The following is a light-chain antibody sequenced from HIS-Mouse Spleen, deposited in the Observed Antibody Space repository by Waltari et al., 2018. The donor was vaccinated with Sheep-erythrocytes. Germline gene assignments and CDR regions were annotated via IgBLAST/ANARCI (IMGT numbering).Light chain of an antibody. Sequence: QSALTQPRPVSGSPGQSVTISCTGTISDVGGYNYVSWYQQHPGKAPKLMIYDVSKRPSGVTDRFSGSKSGNTASLTIYGLQAEDEDDYYCCSYAGSYNHVFATGTKVTVL. V-gene: IGLV2-11*01. J-gene: IGLJ1*01. CDR1: ISDVGGYNY. CDR2: DVS. CDR3: CSYAGSYNHV.